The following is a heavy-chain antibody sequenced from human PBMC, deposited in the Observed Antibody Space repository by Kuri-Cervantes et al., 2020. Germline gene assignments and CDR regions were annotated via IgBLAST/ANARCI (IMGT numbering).Heavy chain of an antibody. CDR1: GFTFSSYG. CDR2: ISYDGSNK. J-gene: IGHJ6*02. CDR3: AKGVGDLNYGMDA. Sequence: LSLTCAASGFTFSSYGMHWVRQAPGKGLEWVAVISYDGSNKYYADSVKGRFTISRDNAKNSLYLQMNSLRAEDTALYYCAKGVGDLNYGMDAWGQGTTVTVSS. V-gene: IGHV3-30*18. D-gene: IGHD1-26*01.